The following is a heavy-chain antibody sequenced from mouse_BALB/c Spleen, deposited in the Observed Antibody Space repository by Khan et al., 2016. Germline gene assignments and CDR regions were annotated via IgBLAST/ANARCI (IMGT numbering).Heavy chain of an antibody. CDR3: ARGNYGNRFDY. Sequence: QVQLKQSGTELVRPGTSVKMSCKAVGYTFTNYCIGWIKQRPGHGLEWIGDVFPGDNSTNYNEKFKGKATLTADPSSSTLDMQLSSLTSDDSAIYYCARGNYGNRFDYWGQGTTLTVSS. D-gene: IGHD2-1*01. V-gene: IGHV1-63*02. CDR1: GYTFTNYC. CDR2: VFPGDNST. J-gene: IGHJ2*01.